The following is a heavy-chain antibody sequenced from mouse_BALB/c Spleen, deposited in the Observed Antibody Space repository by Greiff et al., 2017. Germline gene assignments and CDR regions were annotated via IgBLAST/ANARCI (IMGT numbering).Heavy chain of an antibody. Sequence: EVQGVESGGGLVKPGGSLKLSCAASGFTFSSYTMSWVRQTPEKRLEWVATISSGGGNTYYPDSVKGRFTISRDNAKNNLYLQMSSLRSEDTALYYCARYERLRRYAMDYWGQGTSVTVSS. CDR2: ISSGGGNT. D-gene: IGHD2-4*01. CDR1: GFTFSSYT. V-gene: IGHV5-9*03. J-gene: IGHJ4*01. CDR3: ARYERLRRYAMDY.